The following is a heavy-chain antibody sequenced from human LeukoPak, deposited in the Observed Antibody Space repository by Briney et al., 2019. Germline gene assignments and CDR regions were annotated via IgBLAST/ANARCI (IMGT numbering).Heavy chain of an antibody. D-gene: IGHD3-16*01. CDR2: IYYSGST. Sequence: SETLSLTCTVSGCSISSYYWIWIRHPPGKGLEGIGYIYYSGSTNYNPSLKSRVTISVDTSKNQFSLKLSSVTAADTAVYYCAREGAGRGSFDYWGQGTLVTVSS. V-gene: IGHV4-59*01. CDR1: GCSISSYY. CDR3: AREGAGRGSFDY. J-gene: IGHJ4*02.